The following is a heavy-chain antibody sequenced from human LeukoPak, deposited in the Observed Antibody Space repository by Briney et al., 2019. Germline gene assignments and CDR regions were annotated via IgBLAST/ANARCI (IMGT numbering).Heavy chain of an antibody. V-gene: IGHV5-51*01. J-gene: IGHJ4*02. CDR2: IYPGASDI. D-gene: IGHD6-13*01. Sequence: RGESLKISCKGSGYRFTSFWIGWVRQMPGKGLEWMGLIYPGASDIRYSPSFQGQVTISGDKSISTAYLQWTSLKASDTAMYYCARQTGYSSSWYPDYWGQGTLVTVSS. CDR1: GYRFTSFW. CDR3: ARQTGYSSSWYPDY.